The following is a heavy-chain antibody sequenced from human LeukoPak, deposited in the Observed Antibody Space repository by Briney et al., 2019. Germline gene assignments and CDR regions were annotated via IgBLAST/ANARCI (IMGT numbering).Heavy chain of an antibody. J-gene: IGHJ4*02. CDR2: IYHSGKT. D-gene: IGHD6-13*01. Sequence: SETLSLTCTVSGDSISSSYYWSWFRQLPGKGLEWIGYIYHSGKTYYNPSHKSRFTISIDTSKNQFSLKLKSVTAADTAVYYCARDAGYYFDFWGQGTLVTVSS. CDR1: GDSISSSYY. V-gene: IGHV4-31*03. CDR3: ARDAGYYFDF.